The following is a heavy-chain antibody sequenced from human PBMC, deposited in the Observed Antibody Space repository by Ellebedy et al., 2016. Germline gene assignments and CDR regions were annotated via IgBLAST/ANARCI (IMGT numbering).Heavy chain of an antibody. CDR2: IYYTGST. CDR1: GGSVRSGSYY. CDR3: GRAEPPFYGYHMDV. J-gene: IGHJ6*03. D-gene: IGHD4-17*01. V-gene: IGHV4-61*01. Sequence: SETLSLXXTVSGGSVRSGSYYWSWIRQPPGKGLEWIGYIYYTGSTNYNPSLKSRVTISVDTSKNQFSLKLSSVTAADTAVYYCGRAEPPFYGYHMDVWGKGTTVTVSS.